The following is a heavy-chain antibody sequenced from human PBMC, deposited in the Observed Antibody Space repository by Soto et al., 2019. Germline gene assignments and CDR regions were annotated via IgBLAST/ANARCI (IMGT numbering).Heavy chain of an antibody. D-gene: IGHD1-26*01. V-gene: IGHV3-73*01. CDR2: IRSKANSYAT. CDR1: VFTFIGSA. J-gene: IGHJ6*02. CDR3: RIVGATGYYYGMDV. Sequence: PGWSLRLSCASSVFTFIGSAMHWVRQASGKGLEWVGRIRSKANSYATAYAASVKGRFTISRDDSKNTAYLQMNSLKTEDTAVYYCRIVGATGYYYGMDVWGQGTTVTVSS.